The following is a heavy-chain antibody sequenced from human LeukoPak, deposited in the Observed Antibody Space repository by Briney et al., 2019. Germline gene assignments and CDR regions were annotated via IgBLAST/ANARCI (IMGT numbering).Heavy chain of an antibody. CDR3: ARITFVVEGYGMDV. V-gene: IGHV4-61*02. Sequence: SQTLSLTCIVSGGSISRGSYYWNWIRQPAGKGLEWLGRIYNSGSTNYNPSLKSRVTISTDMSKNQVSLKLSSVTAADTAVYYCARITFVVEGYGMDVWGQGTTVTVSS. CDR1: GGSISRGSYY. CDR2: IYNSGST. D-gene: IGHD2-21*01. J-gene: IGHJ6*02.